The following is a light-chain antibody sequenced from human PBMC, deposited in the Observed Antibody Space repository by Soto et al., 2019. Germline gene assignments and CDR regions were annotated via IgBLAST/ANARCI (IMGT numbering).Light chain of an antibody. CDR2: GAS. CDR3: QQYGSSPLT. Sequence: EIVLTQSPGTLSWSPGDRATLSCRASQSVSRSYLAWYQQKPGQAPRLLIYGASIRATGIPDRFSGSGSGTDFTLTISRLEPEDFAVYYCQQYGSSPLTFGGGTKVEIK. CDR1: QSVSRSY. J-gene: IGKJ4*01. V-gene: IGKV3-20*01.